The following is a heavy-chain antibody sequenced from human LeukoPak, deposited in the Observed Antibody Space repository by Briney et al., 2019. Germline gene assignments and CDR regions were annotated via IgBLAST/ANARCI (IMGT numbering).Heavy chain of an antibody. CDR1: GDSVSSNSAA. Sequence: SQTLSLTCAISGDSVSSNSAAWNWIRQSPSGGLEWLGRTYYRSKWYNDYAVSVKSRITINPDTSKNQFSLQLNSVTPEDTAVYYCARDSVQRVVVAATVPPNWFDPWGQGTLVTVSS. CDR2: TYYRSKWYN. J-gene: IGHJ5*02. V-gene: IGHV6-1*01. CDR3: ARDSVQRVVVAATVPPNWFDP. D-gene: IGHD2-15*01.